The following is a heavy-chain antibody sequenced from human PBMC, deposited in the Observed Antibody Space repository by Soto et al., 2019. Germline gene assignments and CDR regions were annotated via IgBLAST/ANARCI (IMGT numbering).Heavy chain of an antibody. CDR3: ARDMPYCSSGSCYSAAPMY. Sequence: PGGSLRLSCAGSGFSFSNYAMHWVRQAPGKGLEWVAVISHDGSNKYYADSVKGRFTISRDNSKDTLYLQMNTLRTDDTAVYSCARDMPYCSSGSCYSAAPMYWGQGTLVTVSS. J-gene: IGHJ4*02. CDR1: GFSFSNYA. CDR2: ISHDGSNK. D-gene: IGHD2-15*01. V-gene: IGHV3-30-3*01.